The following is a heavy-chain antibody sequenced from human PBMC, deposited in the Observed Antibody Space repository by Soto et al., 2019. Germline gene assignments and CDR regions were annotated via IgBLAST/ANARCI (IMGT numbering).Heavy chain of an antibody. CDR1: VYSDTSYW. Sequence: VPSLKRSDEGSVYSDTSYWFGRVRQKPGKGLEWMGIIYPGDSDTRCSPSFQGQVTISADKSISTAYLQWSSLKASDTAMYYCARHFFREDSDIRGVKCALAIWGKGTMV. CDR2: IYPGDSDT. V-gene: IGHV5-51*01. J-gene: IGHJ3*02. D-gene: IGHD5-12*01. CDR3: ARHFFREDSDIRGVKCALAI.